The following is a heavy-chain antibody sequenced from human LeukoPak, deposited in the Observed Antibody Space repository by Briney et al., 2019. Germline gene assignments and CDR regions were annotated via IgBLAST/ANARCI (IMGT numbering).Heavy chain of an antibody. V-gene: IGHV3-30*02. Sequence: GRSLRLSCAASGFTFSRYGMHWVCQAPGKGLEWVAFIRYDGSNKYYADSVKGRFTISRDNSKNTLYLQMNSLRAEDTAVYYCASPYCSSTSCSIAFDIWGQGTMVTVSS. CDR3: ASPYCSSTSCSIAFDI. CDR1: GFTFSRYG. CDR2: IRYDGSNK. D-gene: IGHD2-2*01. J-gene: IGHJ3*02.